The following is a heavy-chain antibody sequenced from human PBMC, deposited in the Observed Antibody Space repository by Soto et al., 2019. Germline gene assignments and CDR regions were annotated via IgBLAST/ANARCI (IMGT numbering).Heavy chain of an antibody. V-gene: IGHV3-23*01. CDR1: GFTFSTYA. CDR2: ITGNGGST. CDR3: AKNASATIRLGYEY. J-gene: IGHJ4*02. D-gene: IGHD5-12*01. Sequence: EVQLLESGGDLVQPGGSLRLSCAASGFTFSTYALSWVRQAPGKGLEWVSAITGNGGSTYYADSVRGRFTISRDNSKNTLYLQMSCLGAEDTPVYYCAKNASATIRLGYEYWGQGTLVTVSS.